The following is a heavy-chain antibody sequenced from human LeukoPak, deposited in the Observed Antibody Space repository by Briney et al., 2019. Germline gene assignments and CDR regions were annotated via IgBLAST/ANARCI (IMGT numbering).Heavy chain of an antibody. J-gene: IGHJ3*01. CDR3: ARGGMDHAFDV. Sequence: PGGSLRLSCAASGFTFRSYWMHWVRQVPGRGLEYFSRIDNDGSGTTYAGSVKGRFTISRDNGNNGVFLQMNSLRAEDTAMYYCARGGMDHAFDVWGQGTMVTVSS. V-gene: IGHV3-74*01. D-gene: IGHD2-8*01. CDR1: GFTFRSYW. CDR2: IDNDGSGT.